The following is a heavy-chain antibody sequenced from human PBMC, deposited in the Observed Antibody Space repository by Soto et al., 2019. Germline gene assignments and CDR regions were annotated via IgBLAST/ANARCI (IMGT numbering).Heavy chain of an antibody. D-gene: IGHD2-15*01. J-gene: IGHJ5*01. Sequence: NPSETLSLTCTVSGVSIHNSHSFWGWIRQPPGKGLEFIGTVYYSGGAHYNSSLKNRVTISVDTPNNQVSLRMRSLTAADTAVYYGGGVVEGATRHTDLDSVGQGAVVTFSS. CDR2: VYYSGGA. CDR1: GVSIHNSHSF. CDR3: GGVVEGATRHTDLDS. V-gene: IGHV4-39*01.